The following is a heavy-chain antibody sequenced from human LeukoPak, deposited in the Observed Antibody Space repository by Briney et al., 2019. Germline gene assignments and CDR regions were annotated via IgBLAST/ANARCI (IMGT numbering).Heavy chain of an antibody. Sequence: GASVKVSCKASGYTFTSYGISWVRQAPGQGLEWMGWISAYNGNTNYAQKLQGRVTMTTDTSTSTAYMELRSLRSDDTAVYYCARGPTRGYYYDSSGSYDAFDIWGQGTMVTVSS. V-gene: IGHV1-18*01. CDR3: ARGPTRGYYYDSSGSYDAFDI. J-gene: IGHJ3*02. CDR2: ISAYNGNT. D-gene: IGHD3-22*01. CDR1: GYTFTSYG.